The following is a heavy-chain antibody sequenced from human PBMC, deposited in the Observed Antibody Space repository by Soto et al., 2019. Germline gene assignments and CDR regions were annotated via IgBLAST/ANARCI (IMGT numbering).Heavy chain of an antibody. V-gene: IGHV3-23*01. CDR3: AKPRGDRWTTYYFDY. J-gene: IGHJ4*02. D-gene: IGHD4-17*01. CDR2: ISGSGYST. CDR1: GFTFSSNS. Sequence: EVQLLESGGGLVQPGGSLKLSCAASGFTFSSNSMSWVRQAPGKGLEWVSGISGSGYSTYYANSVKGRFPTSRDNSKSTLYLQMNSLRAEDTAVYYCAKPRGDRWTTYYFDYWGQGTLVTVSS.